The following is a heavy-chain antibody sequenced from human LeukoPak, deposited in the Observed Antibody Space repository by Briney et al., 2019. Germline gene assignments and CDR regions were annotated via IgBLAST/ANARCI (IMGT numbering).Heavy chain of an antibody. Sequence: GGSLRLSCAASGFTFSSYEMNWVRQAPGKGLEWVSYISSSGSTIYYADSVKGRFTISRDNAKNSLYLQMNRLRDEDTAVYYCAIRSHYGSGSYWVDYGMDVWGQGTTVTVSS. V-gene: IGHV3-48*03. CDR2: ISSSGSTI. D-gene: IGHD3-10*01. J-gene: IGHJ6*02. CDR3: AIRSHYGSGSYWVDYGMDV. CDR1: GFTFSSYE.